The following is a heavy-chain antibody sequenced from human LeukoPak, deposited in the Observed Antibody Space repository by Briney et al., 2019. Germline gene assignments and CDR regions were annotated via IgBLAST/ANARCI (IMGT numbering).Heavy chain of an antibody. CDR1: GFTFSSYA. D-gene: IGHD4-23*01. CDR2: ISYDGSNK. V-gene: IGHV3-30-3*02. Sequence: PGGSLRLSCAASGFTFSSYAMHWVRQAPGKGLEWVAVISYDGSNKYYADSVKGRFTISRDNSKNTLYLQMSSLRAEDTAIYYCAKWSRGAGNHFDYWGQGTLVTVSS. CDR3: AKWSRGAGNHFDY. J-gene: IGHJ4*02.